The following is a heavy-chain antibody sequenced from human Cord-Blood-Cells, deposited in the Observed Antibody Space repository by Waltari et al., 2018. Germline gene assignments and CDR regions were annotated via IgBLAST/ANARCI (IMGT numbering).Heavy chain of an antibody. D-gene: IGHD7-27*01. Sequence: QVQLQQWGAGLLKPSETLSLTCAVYGGSFSGYYWSWIRQPPGKGLEWIGEINHSGSTNNNPSLKSRVTRSVDTSKSQFSLKLSSVTAADTAVYYCASRPLGIKWYGMDVWGQGTTVTVSS. CDR1: GGSFSGYY. J-gene: IGHJ6*02. CDR3: ASRPLGIKWYGMDV. CDR2: INHSGST. V-gene: IGHV4-34*01.